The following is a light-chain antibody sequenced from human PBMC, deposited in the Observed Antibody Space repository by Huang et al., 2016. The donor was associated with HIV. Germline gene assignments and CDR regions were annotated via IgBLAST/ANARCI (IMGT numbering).Light chain of an antibody. CDR2: GAS. CDR3: QQLHTYPIT. Sequence: QLTQSPPSLSASVGDTIIISCRASQDIGPSLAWYQQKTGRAPQLLISGASTLQTGVPSRVSGDSAGTFFTLFITGLQPEDFATYYCQQLHTYPITFGQGTRLDMK. J-gene: IGKJ5*01. CDR1: QDIGPS. V-gene: IGKV1-13*02.